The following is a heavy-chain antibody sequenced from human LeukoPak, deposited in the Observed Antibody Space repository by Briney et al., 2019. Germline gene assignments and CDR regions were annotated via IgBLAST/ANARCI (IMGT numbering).Heavy chain of an antibody. CDR3: AREWSVVVIASYNWFDP. V-gene: IGHV4-4*07. CDR2: ICTSGST. CDR1: GGSISSYY. J-gene: IGHJ5*02. D-gene: IGHD2-21*01. Sequence: SETLSLTCTVSGGSISSYYWSWIRQPAGKGLEWIGRICTSGSTNYNPSLKSRVTMSVDTSKNQFSLKLSSVTAADTAVYYCAREWSVVVIASYNWFDPWGQGTLVTVSS.